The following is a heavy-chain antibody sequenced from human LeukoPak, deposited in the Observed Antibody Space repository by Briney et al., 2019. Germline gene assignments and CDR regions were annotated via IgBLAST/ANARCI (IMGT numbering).Heavy chain of an antibody. V-gene: IGHV4-59*01. J-gene: IGHJ6*03. D-gene: IGHD6-13*01. CDR1: GGSISSYY. CDR3: ARSGAADYYYYYYMDV. CDR2: IYYSGST. Sequence: SETLSLTCTVSGGSISSYYWSWIRQPPGKGLEWIGYIYYSGSTNYNPSLKSRVTISVDTSKNQFSLKLSSVTAADTAVYYCARSGAADYYYYYYMDVWGKGTTVTISS.